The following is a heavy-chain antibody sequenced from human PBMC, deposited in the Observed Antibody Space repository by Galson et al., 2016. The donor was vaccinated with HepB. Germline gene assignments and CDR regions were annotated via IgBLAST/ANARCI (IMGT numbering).Heavy chain of an antibody. CDR2: IHHSGTT. CDR1: GDSIGSNSYY. CDR3: ARKAAAFDC. J-gene: IGHJ4*02. V-gene: IGHV4-39*02. D-gene: IGHD6-13*01. Sequence: ETLSLTCTVSGDSIGSNSYYWAWIRQPPGKGLEWIGSIHHSGTTFYNPSLQSRVTMSIDTSKNLFSLKLKSVTATDTAVYYCARKAAAFDCWGQGTLVAVSS.